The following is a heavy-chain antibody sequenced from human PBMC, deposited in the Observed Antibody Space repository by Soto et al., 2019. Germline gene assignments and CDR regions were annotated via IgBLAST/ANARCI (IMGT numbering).Heavy chain of an antibody. D-gene: IGHD6-13*01. CDR1: GFSLSNARMG. Sequence: GSGPTLVNPTETLTLTCTVSGFSLSNARMGVSWIRQPPGKALEWLAHIFSNDEKSYSTSLKSRLTISKDTSKSQVVLTMTNMDPVDTATYYCARISFSSSSWYIRYWGQGTLVTVSS. J-gene: IGHJ4*02. V-gene: IGHV2-26*01. CDR3: ARISFSSSSWYIRY. CDR2: IFSNDEK.